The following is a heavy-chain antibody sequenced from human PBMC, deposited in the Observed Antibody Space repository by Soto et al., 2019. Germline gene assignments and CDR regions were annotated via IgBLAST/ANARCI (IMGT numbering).Heavy chain of an antibody. J-gene: IGHJ6*02. V-gene: IGHV3-64D*08. Sequence: EVQLVESGGGLVQPGGSLTLSCSASGFSFSSYAIHWVRQAPGKGLEYVAVIASHGGSTYYSDSVKGRFTTSRDNSKNTLYLQMSSLRAEDSAVYYCVKDLTPNWYYPGMDVWGQGTTVTVSS. CDR2: IASHGGST. CDR1: GFSFSSYA. CDR3: VKDLTPNWYYPGMDV. D-gene: IGHD7-27*01.